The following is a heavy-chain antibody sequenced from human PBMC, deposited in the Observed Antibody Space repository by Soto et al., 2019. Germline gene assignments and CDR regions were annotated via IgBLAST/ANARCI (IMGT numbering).Heavy chain of an antibody. J-gene: IGHJ3*02. CDR2: IDPSDSYT. CDR1: GYSFTSYW. V-gene: IGHV5-10-1*01. Sequence: PGESLKISCKGSGYSFTSYWISWVRQMPGKGLEWMGRIDPSDSYTNYSPSFQGHATISADKSISTAYLQWSSLKASDTAMYYCARHSYSSSLARAFDIWGQGTMVTVSS. CDR3: ARHSYSSSLARAFDI. D-gene: IGHD6-13*01.